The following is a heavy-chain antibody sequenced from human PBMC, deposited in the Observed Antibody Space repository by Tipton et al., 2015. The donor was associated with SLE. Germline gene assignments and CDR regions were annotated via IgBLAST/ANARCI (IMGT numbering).Heavy chain of an antibody. J-gene: IGHJ4*02. CDR3: AKAQTGTTYLFDY. Sequence: TLSLTCAGYGGSFSGYYWSWIRQPPGKGLEWIGYIYYSGSTNYNPSLKSRVTISVDTSKNQFSLKLSSVTAADTAVYYCAKAQTGTTYLFDYWGQGTLVTVSS. CDR1: GGSFSGYY. D-gene: IGHD1-1*01. V-gene: IGHV4-59*01. CDR2: IYYSGST.